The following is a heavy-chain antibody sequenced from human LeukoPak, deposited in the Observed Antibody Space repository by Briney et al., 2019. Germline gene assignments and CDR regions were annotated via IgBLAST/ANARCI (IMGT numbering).Heavy chain of an antibody. CDR1: GYSFTSYW. D-gene: IGHD6-13*01. CDR2: IYPGDSDT. Sequence: GESLKISCQGSGYSFTSYWIGWVRQMPGKGLEWMGIIYPGDSDTRYSPSFQGQVTISADKSISTAYLQCSSLKASDTAMYYCARTEGSSWYEEDYWGQGTLVTVSS. J-gene: IGHJ4*02. CDR3: ARTEGSSWYEEDY. V-gene: IGHV5-51*01.